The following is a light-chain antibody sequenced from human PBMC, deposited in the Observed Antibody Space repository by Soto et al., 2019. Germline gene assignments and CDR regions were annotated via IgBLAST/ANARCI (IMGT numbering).Light chain of an antibody. Sequence: QSALTQPASVSGSPGQSITISCTGTSSDVGGYNYVSWYQQHPGKAPKLMIFEVTNRPSGVSNRLSGSKSGNTASLTISGLQAEDEADYYCSSFTSSSTWVFGTGTKVTVL. CDR1: SSDVGGYNY. CDR3: SSFTSSSTWV. CDR2: EVT. J-gene: IGLJ1*01. V-gene: IGLV2-14*01.